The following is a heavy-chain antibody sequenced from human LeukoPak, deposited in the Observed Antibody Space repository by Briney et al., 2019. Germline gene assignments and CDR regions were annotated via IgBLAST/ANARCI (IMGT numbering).Heavy chain of an antibody. J-gene: IGHJ5*02. CDR3: ARDAGDLTTNWFDP. CDR2: ISSSGSTI. CDR1: GFTFSDYY. V-gene: IGHV3-11*01. Sequence: GGSLRLSCAASGFTFSDYYMSWIRQAPGKGLEWVSYISSSGSTIYYADSVKGRFTISRDNAKNSLYLQMNSLRAEDTAVYYCARDAGDLTTNWFDPWGQGTLVTVSS. D-gene: IGHD1/OR15-1a*01.